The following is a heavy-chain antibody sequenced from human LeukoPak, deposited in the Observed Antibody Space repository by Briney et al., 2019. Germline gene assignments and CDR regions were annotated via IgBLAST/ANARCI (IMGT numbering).Heavy chain of an antibody. CDR3: ASGYYYDSSGYSGFDY. V-gene: IGHV3-11*01. D-gene: IGHD3-22*01. CDR1: GFPYSDYY. Sequence: PGGSLRLFCAASGFPYSDYYMRWIRQGPGKGLEWVSYISSSGSTIQYADSVKGRFTISRDNAKNSLYLQMNSVRAEDTAVYYCASGYYYDSSGYSGFDYWGQGTLVTVSS. J-gene: IGHJ4*02. CDR2: ISSSGSTI.